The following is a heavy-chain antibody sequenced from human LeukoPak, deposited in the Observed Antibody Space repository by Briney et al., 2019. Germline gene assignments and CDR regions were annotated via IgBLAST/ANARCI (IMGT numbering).Heavy chain of an antibody. Sequence: GGSLRLSCAASGFTFSSYSMNWVRQAPGKGLEWVSSISSSSSYIYYADSVKGRFTISRDNSKNTLYLQMNSLRAEDTAVYYCATLLGPYYYYMDVWGKGTTVTISS. CDR1: GFTFSSYS. D-gene: IGHD3-16*01. V-gene: IGHV3-21*01. CDR3: ATLLGPYYYYMDV. J-gene: IGHJ6*03. CDR2: ISSSSSYI.